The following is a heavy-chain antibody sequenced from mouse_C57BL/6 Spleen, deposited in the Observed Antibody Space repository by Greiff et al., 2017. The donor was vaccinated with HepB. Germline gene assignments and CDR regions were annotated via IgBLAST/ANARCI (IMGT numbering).Heavy chain of an antibody. CDR1: GYTFTDYE. CDR3: TKALITTVAYYFDY. J-gene: IGHJ2*01. V-gene: IGHV1-15*01. CDR2: IDPETGGT. D-gene: IGHD1-1*01. Sequence: QVQLQQSGAELVRPGASVTLSCKASGYTFTDYEMHWVKQTPVHGLEWIGAIDPETGGTAYNQKFKGKAILTADKSSSTAYMELRSLTSEDSAVYYCTKALITTVAYYFDYWGQGTTLTVSS.